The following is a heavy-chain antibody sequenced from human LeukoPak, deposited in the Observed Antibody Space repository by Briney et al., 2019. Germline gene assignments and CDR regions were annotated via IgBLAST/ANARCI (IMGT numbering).Heavy chain of an antibody. V-gene: IGHV1-69*02. D-gene: IGHD2-2*01. CDR3: ASVVPAAIDDAFDI. CDR2: IIPILGIA. J-gene: IGHJ3*02. CDR1: GGTFSSYT. Sequence: SVKVSCKASGGTFSSYTISWVRQAPGQGLEWMGRIIPILGIANYAQKFQGRVTITADKPTSTAYMELSSLRSEDTAVYYCASVVPAAIDDAFDIWGQGTMLTVSS.